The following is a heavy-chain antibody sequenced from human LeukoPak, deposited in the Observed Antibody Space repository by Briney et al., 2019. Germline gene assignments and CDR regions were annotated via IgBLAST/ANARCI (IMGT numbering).Heavy chain of an antibody. Sequence: GGSLRLSCAASGFTFSSYTMSWVRQAPGEGLEWVSTITTSDGNTYYADSVKGRFTVSRDNSKNTLFLQMNSLRAEDTAVYYCAKDGGLWVSAHWGDSWGRGTLVTVSS. CDR3: AKDGGLWVSAHWGDS. D-gene: IGHD7-27*01. CDR2: ITTSDGNT. V-gene: IGHV3-23*01. CDR1: GFTFSSYT. J-gene: IGHJ4*02.